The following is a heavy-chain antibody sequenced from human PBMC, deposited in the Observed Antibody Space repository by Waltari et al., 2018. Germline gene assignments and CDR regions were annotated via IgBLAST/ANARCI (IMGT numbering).Heavy chain of an antibody. CDR1: GFTFRRYS. CDR3: ARGPGDP. J-gene: IGHJ5*02. D-gene: IGHD3-10*01. CDR2: IRGDSRYI. Sequence: EVQLVDSGGGVVKPGGALELSFSAAGFTFRRYSLNWFREGPGKGPEWLSYIRGDSRYIYYADSVKGGFTISSDNAKNSVYLQVDSLRVDDTAVYYCARGPGDPWGQGTLVTVSP. V-gene: IGHV3-21*02.